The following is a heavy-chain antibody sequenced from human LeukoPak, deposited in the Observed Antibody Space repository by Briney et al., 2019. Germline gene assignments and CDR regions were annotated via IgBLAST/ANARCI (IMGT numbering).Heavy chain of an antibody. CDR1: GFTFSSYW. V-gene: IGHV3-74*01. CDR3: ARFEEAPRNYYFMDV. D-gene: IGHD3-9*01. J-gene: IGHJ6*03. Sequence: PGGSLRLSCAASGFTFSSYWMHWVRQVPGKGLVWVSRINTDGTYTNYTDSVKGRFTISRDNAKNTLYLQMNSLRVEDTAVYYCARFEEAPRNYYFMDVWGKGTTVIVSS. CDR2: INTDGTYT.